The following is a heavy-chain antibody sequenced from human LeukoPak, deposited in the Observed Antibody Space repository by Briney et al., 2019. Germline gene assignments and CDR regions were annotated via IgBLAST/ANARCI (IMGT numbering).Heavy chain of an antibody. V-gene: IGHV4-39*07. D-gene: IGHD3-3*01. Sequence: PSETLSLTCTFSGGFISGSNYYWAWIRQPPGKGLEWIGSIYYSGSTYYNPSLKSRVTISVDTSKNQFSLKLSSVTAADTAVYYCALILPTWERFLEWLFPTDYYYMDVWGKGTTVTVSS. CDR1: GGFISGSNYY. J-gene: IGHJ6*03. CDR2: IYYSGST. CDR3: ALILPTWERFLEWLFPTDYYYMDV.